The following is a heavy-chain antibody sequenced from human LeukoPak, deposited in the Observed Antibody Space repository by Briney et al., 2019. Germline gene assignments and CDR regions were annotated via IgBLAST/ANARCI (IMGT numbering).Heavy chain of an antibody. CDR3: ARSRRGNGAFDI. V-gene: IGHV3-21*01. D-gene: IGHD3-16*01. CDR2: ISSSSSYI. J-gene: IGHJ3*02. Sequence: GGSLRLSCAASGFTFSSYSMNWVRQAPGKGLEWVSSISSSSSYIYYADSVKGRFTISRDNAKNSLSLQMNSLRAEDTAVYYCARSRRGNGAFDIWGQGTMVTVSS. CDR1: GFTFSSYS.